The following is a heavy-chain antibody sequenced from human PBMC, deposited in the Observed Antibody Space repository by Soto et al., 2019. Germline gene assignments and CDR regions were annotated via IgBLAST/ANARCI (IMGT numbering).Heavy chain of an antibody. J-gene: IGHJ4*02. V-gene: IGHV4-61*01. CDR1: GGSVSDKTYY. CDR2: VYYSGTT. Sequence: QVQLQESGPGLLKPSETLSLTCSVSGGSVSDKTYYWSWIRQPPGKRLEWIGYVYYSGTTNYNPSLRSRFTISVDLSKNRFSLRLSSVTTADTSLYYCARTTAVPNTLRSRYFFDYWGQGTLVTVSS. CDR3: ARTTAVPNTLRSRYFFDY. D-gene: IGHD4-17*01.